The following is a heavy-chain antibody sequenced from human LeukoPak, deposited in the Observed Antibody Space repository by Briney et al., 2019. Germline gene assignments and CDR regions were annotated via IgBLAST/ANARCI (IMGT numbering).Heavy chain of an antibody. D-gene: IGHD3-10*01. Sequence: SQTLSLTCAISGDSVSGSPAVWNWIRQSPSRGLEWLGRAYYRSKWYIDYAVSVKGRITITPDTSKNQFSLQLNSVTPEDTAVYYCARGAVRGGTNFDYGGWGTLVMVSS. CDR1: GDSVSGSPAV. CDR3: ARGAVRGGTNFDY. J-gene: IGHJ4*02. CDR2: AYYRSKWYI. V-gene: IGHV6-1*01.